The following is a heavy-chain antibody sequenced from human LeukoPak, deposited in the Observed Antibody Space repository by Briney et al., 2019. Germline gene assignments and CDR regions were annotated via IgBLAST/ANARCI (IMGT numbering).Heavy chain of an antibody. CDR3: ARSRGYSGYDLNWFDP. V-gene: IGHV4-34*01. Sequence: PSETLSLTCAVYGGSFSGYYWSWIRQPPGKGLEWIGEINHSGSTNYNPSLKSRVTISVDTSKNQFSLKLSSVTAADTAVYYCARSRGYSGYDLNWFDPWGQGTLVTVSS. D-gene: IGHD5-12*01. CDR1: GGSFSGYY. J-gene: IGHJ5*02. CDR2: INHSGST.